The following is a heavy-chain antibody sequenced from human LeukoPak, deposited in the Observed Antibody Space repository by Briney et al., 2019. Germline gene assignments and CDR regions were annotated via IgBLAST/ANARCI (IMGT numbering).Heavy chain of an antibody. CDR2: FDPEDGET. V-gene: IGHV1-24*01. CDR1: GYTLTELS. D-gene: IGHD3-10*01. CDR3: ATDPHDEQLYAFDI. J-gene: IGHJ3*02. Sequence: AASVTVSFKVSGYTLTELSMHWVRQAPGKGLEWMGGFDPEDGETIYAQKFQGRVTMTEDTSTDTAYMELSSLRSEDTAVYYCATDPHDEQLYAFDIWGQGTMVTVSS.